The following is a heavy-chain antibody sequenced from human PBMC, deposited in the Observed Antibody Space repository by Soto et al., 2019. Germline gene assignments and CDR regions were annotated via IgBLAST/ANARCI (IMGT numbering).Heavy chain of an antibody. J-gene: IGHJ3*02. V-gene: IGHV3-66*01. D-gene: IGHD3-10*01. CDR2: IYSGGST. CDR1: GFTVSSNY. Sequence: GGSLRLSCAASGFTVSSNYMSWVRQAPGKGLEWVSVIYSGGSTYYADSVKGRFTISRDNSKNTLYLQMNSLRAEDTAVYYCARESRWFGGHDAFDIWGQGTMVTVSS. CDR3: ARESRWFGGHDAFDI.